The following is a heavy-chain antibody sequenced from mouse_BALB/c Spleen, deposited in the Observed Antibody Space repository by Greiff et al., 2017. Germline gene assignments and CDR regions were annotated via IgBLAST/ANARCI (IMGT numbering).Heavy chain of an antibody. CDR1: GFTFSSYG. CDR3: ARLGFAY. J-gene: IGHJ3*01. CDR2: ISSGGSYT. V-gene: IGHV5-6*01. Sequence: EVQLVESGGDLVKPGGSLKISCAASGFTFSSYGMSWVRQTPDKRLEWVATISSGGSYTYYPDSVKGRFTISRDNAKNTLYLHMSSLKSEDTAMYYCARLGFAYWGQGTLVTVSA.